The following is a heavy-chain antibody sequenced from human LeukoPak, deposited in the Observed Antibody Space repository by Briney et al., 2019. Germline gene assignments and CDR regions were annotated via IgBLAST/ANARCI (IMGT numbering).Heavy chain of an antibody. CDR2: MNPNSGNT. CDR1: GYSFTSYD. V-gene: IGHV1-8*01. Sequence: GASVKVSCKASGYSFTSYDINWVRQATGQGLEWMGWMNPNSGNTGYTQKFQGRVTMTRDTSISTAYMELSSLTSEDTAVDYCAKTSGYSSGPNWFDPWGQGTLVTISP. CDR3: AKTSGYSSGPNWFDP. D-gene: IGHD6-19*01. J-gene: IGHJ5*02.